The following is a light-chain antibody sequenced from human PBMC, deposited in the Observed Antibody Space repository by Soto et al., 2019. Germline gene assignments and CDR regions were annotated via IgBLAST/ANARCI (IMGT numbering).Light chain of an antibody. CDR2: AAS. J-gene: IGKJ1*01. CDR1: QGISTY. V-gene: IGKV1-27*01. CDR3: QKENSAPLT. Sequence: DIQMTQSPSSLSASVGDRVTITCRASQGISTYLAWYQQKPGKVPKLLIYAASTWQSGVPSRFSGSGSGTDFALTISSLQAEDVATYYCQKENSAPLTFGQGTKVEIK.